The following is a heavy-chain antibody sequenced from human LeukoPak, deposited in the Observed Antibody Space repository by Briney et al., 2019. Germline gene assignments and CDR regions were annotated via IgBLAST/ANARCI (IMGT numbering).Heavy chain of an antibody. CDR1: GGTFSSYA. J-gene: IGHJ3*02. V-gene: IGHV1-69*13. D-gene: IGHD5-24*01. CDR2: IIPIFGTA. Sequence: ASVKVSCKASGGTFSSYAISWVRQAPGQGLEWMGGIIPIFGTANYAQKFQGRVTITADESTSTAYMELSSLRSEDTAVYYCANRDGYKKGAFDIWGQGTMVTVSS. CDR3: ANRDGYKKGAFDI.